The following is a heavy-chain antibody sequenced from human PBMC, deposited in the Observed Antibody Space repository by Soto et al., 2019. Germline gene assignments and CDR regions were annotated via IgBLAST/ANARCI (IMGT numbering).Heavy chain of an antibody. CDR1: GFTFSSYS. CDR2: ISSSSSYI. D-gene: IGHD2-15*01. CDR3: ARVGGVCSGGSCYSGPFDI. V-gene: IGHV3-21*01. J-gene: IGHJ3*02. Sequence: GGSLRLSCAASGFTFSSYSMNWVRQAPGKGLEWVSSISSSSSYIYYADSVKGRFTISRDNAKNSLYLQMNSLRAEDTAVYYCARVGGVCSGGSCYSGPFDIWGQGTMVTVSS.